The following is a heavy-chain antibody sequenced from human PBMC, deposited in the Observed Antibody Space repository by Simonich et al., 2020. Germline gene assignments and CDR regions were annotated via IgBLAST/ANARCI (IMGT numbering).Heavy chain of an antibody. CDR3: ARAPLGIGGYFDY. D-gene: IGHD7-27*01. Sequence: QVQLVQSGAEVKQPGASVKVSCKASGYTFTGYYMHWVRQAPGQGLEGMGGIKPSSGGKNDAKKVQGRVTMTRDTSISTAYMELSRLRSDDTAVYYCARAPLGIGGYFDYWGQGTLVTVSS. V-gene: IGHV1-2*02. CDR1: GYTFTGYY. J-gene: IGHJ4*02. CDR2: IKPSSGGK.